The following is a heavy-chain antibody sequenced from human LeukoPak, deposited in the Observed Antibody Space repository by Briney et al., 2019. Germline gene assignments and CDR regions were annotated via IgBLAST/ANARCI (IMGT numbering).Heavy chain of an antibody. Sequence: GGSLGLSCAASGFPFSSYAMSWVRQSPGKGLEWVSAISGGNGNTYYAYYADSVRGRFTISRDSSKNTLYLQMNSLRAEDTAVYYCAKFYEILTGYFDYWGQGTLVTVSS. J-gene: IGHJ4*02. CDR1: GFPFSSYA. V-gene: IGHV3-23*01. CDR2: ISGGNGNTYYA. D-gene: IGHD3-9*01. CDR3: AKFYEILTGYFDY.